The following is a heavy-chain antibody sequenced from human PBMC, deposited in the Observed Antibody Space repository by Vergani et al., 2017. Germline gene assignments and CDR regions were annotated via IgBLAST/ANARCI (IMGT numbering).Heavy chain of an antibody. D-gene: IGHD2-15*01. J-gene: IGHJ2*01. CDR1: GGSISSSSYY. CDR3: ARHLSRYCSGGSCYSGRYFDL. CDR2: IYYSGST. V-gene: IGHV4-39*01. Sequence: QLQLQESGPGLVKPSETLSLTCTVSGGSISSSSYYWGWIRQPPGKGLEWIGSIYYSGSTYYNPSLKSRVTISVATSKNQFSRKLSSVTAADTAVYYCARHLSRYCSGGSCYSGRYFDLWGRGTLVTVSS.